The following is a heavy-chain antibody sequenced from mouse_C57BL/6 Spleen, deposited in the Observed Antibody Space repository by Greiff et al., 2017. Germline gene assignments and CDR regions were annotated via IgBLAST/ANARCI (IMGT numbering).Heavy chain of an antibody. Sequence: QVQLQQSGAELVKPGASVKISCKASGYAFSSYWMNWVKQRPGKGLEWIGQIYPGDGDTNYNGKFKGKATLTADKSSSTAYMQRSSLTSEDSAVXFCARRTAQAPYYYAMDYWGQGTSVTVSS. J-gene: IGHJ4*01. CDR2: IYPGDGDT. CDR1: GYAFSSYW. V-gene: IGHV1-80*01. D-gene: IGHD3-2*02. CDR3: ARRTAQAPYYYAMDY.